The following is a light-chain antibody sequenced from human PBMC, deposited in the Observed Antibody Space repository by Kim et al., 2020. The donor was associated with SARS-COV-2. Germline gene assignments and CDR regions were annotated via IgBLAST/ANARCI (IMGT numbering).Light chain of an antibody. V-gene: IGLV3-19*01. CDR3: NSRDSSGNHWV. Sequence: LGQTVRITCQGDSLRRYYASWYQQKPGQAPVLVIYGKNNRPSGIPDRFSGSSSGNTASLTITGAQAEDEADYYCNSRDSSGNHWVFGGGTKLTVL. CDR1: SLRRYY. CDR2: GKN. J-gene: IGLJ3*02.